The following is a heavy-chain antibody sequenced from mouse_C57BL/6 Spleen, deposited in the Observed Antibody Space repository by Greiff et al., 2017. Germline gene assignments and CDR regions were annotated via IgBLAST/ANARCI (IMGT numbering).Heavy chain of an antibody. CDR1: GYTFTDYY. D-gene: IGHD2-1*01. Sequence: EVQLQQSGPELVKPGASVKISCKASGYTFTDYYMNWVKQTHGKSLEWIGDINPNNGGTSYNQKFKGKATLTVDKSSSTAYMELSSLSSEDSAVYYCDRREGYGSYASMDYWGQGTSVTVSS. V-gene: IGHV1-26*01. CDR2: INPNNGGT. CDR3: DRREGYGSYASMDY. J-gene: IGHJ4*01.